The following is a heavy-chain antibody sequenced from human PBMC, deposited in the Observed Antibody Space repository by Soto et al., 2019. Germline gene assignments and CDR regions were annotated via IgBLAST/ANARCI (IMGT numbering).Heavy chain of an antibody. CDR3: ARGTRYCSGGSCYLFDY. V-gene: IGHV4-30-4*01. CDR2: IYYSGST. D-gene: IGHD2-15*01. J-gene: IGHJ4*02. Sequence: WSWIRQPPGKGLEWIGYIYYSGSTYYNPSLKSRVTISVDTSKNQFSLKLSSVTAADTAVYYCARGTRYCSGGSCYLFDYWGQGTLVTVSS.